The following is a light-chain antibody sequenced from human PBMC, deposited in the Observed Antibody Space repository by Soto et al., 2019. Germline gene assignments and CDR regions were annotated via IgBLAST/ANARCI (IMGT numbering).Light chain of an antibody. Sequence: SVLTQPASVSGSPGQSITISCTGTSSVFGSYNLVSWYQQHPGKAPKLMIYDDSKRPSGVSNRFSGSKSGNTASLTISGLQAEDDADYYCCSYAGSSTYVFGTGTKVTVL. CDR1: SSVFGSYNL. CDR2: DDS. J-gene: IGLJ1*01. CDR3: CSYAGSSTYV. V-gene: IGLV2-23*01.